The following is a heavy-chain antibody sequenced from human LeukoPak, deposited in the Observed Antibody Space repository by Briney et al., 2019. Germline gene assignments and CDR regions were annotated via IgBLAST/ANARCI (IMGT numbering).Heavy chain of an antibody. CDR2: LNPYSGDT. Sequence: ASVKVSCKASGYTFTTYYLHWVRQAPGQGLEWMGWLNPYSGDTNYAQNFQGRVTMTWDTSINTAYMELSRLRSDDTAVYYCVRSSYDSSLRFDDYWGQGTLVTVSS. V-gene: IGHV1-2*02. CDR3: VRSSYDSSLRFDDY. D-gene: IGHD3-22*01. J-gene: IGHJ4*02. CDR1: GYTFTTYY.